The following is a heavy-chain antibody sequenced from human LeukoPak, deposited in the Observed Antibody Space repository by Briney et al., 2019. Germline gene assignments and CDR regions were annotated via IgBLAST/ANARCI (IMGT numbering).Heavy chain of an antibody. Sequence: ASVKVSCKASGYTFTSYYMHWVRQAPGQGLEWMGIINPSGGSTSYAQKFQGRVTMTRDTSTSTVYMELSSLRSEDTAVYYCARDPSLEWLPQNWFDPWGQGTLVTVSS. CDR2: INPSGGST. CDR1: GYTFTSYY. CDR3: ARDPSLEWLPQNWFDP. D-gene: IGHD3-3*01. J-gene: IGHJ5*02. V-gene: IGHV1-46*01.